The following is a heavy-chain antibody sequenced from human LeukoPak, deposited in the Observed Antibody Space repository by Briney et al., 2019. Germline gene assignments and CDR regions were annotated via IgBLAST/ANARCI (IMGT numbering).Heavy chain of an antibody. CDR3: ARSSGYSSGWYDLYFQH. CDR1: GGSISSSNW. V-gene: IGHV4-4*02. CDR2: IYHSGST. J-gene: IGHJ1*01. Sequence: SETLSLTCAVSGGSISSSNWWSWVRQPPGKGLEWIGEIYHSGSTNYNPSLKSRVTISVDKSKNQFSLKLSSVTAADTAMYYCARSSGYSSGWYDLYFQHWGQGTLVTVSS. D-gene: IGHD6-19*01.